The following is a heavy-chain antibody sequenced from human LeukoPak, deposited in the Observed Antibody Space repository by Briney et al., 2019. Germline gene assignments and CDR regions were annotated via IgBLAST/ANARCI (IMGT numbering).Heavy chain of an antibody. J-gene: IGHJ5*02. D-gene: IGHD5-12*01. CDR3: ARALTSYSGYGPPWFDP. CDR2: INPNSGGT. Sequence: ASVKVSCKASGYTFTSYNINWVRQATGQGLEWMGWINPNSGGTNYAQKFQGRVTMTRDTSISTAYMELSRLRSDDTAVYYCARALTSYSGYGPPWFDPWGQGTLVTVSS. V-gene: IGHV1-2*02. CDR1: GYTFTSYN.